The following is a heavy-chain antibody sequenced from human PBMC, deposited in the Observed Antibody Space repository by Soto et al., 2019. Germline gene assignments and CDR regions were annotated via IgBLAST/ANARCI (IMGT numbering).Heavy chain of an antibody. CDR3: ARATEDVIGTLRWFLP. CDR1: GCIFSRRW. Sequence: PEESWRLFSAGSGCIFSRRWMHLVRQAPEKGPVWVSRINGDGSSIAYADSVKGRFTISRDNAKNTLYLQMNSLRAEDKAVYYCARATEDVIGTLRWFLPWGEGT. CDR2: INGDGSSI. V-gene: IGHV3-74*01. J-gene: IGHJ5*02. D-gene: IGHD6-13*01.